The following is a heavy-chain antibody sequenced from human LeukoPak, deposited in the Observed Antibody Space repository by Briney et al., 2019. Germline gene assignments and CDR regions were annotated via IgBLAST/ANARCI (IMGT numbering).Heavy chain of an antibody. V-gene: IGHV3-30*02. J-gene: IGHJ4*02. Sequence: PGGSLRLSCAASGFTFSSYGMHWVRQPPGKGLEWVAFIRYDGSNKYYADSVKGRFTISRGNSKNTLYLQMNSLRAEDTAVYYCAPGYYYDSSGYYPFDYWGQGTLVTVSS. CDR3: APGYYYDSSGYYPFDY. D-gene: IGHD3-22*01. CDR2: IRYDGSNK. CDR1: GFTFSSYG.